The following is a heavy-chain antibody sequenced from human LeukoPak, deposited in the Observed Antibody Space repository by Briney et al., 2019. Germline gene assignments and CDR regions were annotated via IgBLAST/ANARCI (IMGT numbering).Heavy chain of an antibody. CDR1: GGSIRSSSYY. Sequence: PSETLSLTCTVSGGSIRSSSYYWGWIRQPPGKGLEWIGSIYYSGSTYYNASLKSRGTISVDTSKNQVSLKLSSVTAADTAVYFCARGSGVARDAFDIWSQGTMVTVSS. D-gene: IGHD7-27*01. CDR3: ARGSGVARDAFDI. J-gene: IGHJ3*02. CDR2: IYYSGST. V-gene: IGHV4-39*07.